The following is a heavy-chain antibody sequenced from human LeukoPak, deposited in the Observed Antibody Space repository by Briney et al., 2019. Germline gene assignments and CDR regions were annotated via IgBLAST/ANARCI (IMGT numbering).Heavy chain of an antibody. Sequence: PSETLSLTCVVYGGSFRGYYWRWIRQPPGKGLEWIGAIYHSGSSYYNPSLKSRVTISVDTSKNQFSLKLSSVTAADTAVYYCARPDYDSSGTDYWGQGTLVTVSS. CDR2: IYHSGSS. D-gene: IGHD3-22*01. CDR1: GGSFRGYY. V-gene: IGHV4-34*01. CDR3: ARPDYDSSGTDY. J-gene: IGHJ4*02.